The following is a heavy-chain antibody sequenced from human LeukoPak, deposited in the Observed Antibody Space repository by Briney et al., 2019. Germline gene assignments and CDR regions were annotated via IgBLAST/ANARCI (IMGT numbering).Heavy chain of an antibody. V-gene: IGHV4-59*01. Sequence: SETLSLTCTVSGGSISSYYWSWIRQPPGKGLEWIGYIYYSGSINYNPSLKSRVTISVDTSKNQFSLKLSSVTAADTALYYCARENGYRYDYWGQGTLVTVSS. D-gene: IGHD5-18*01. CDR1: GGSISSYY. CDR3: ARENGYRYDY. CDR2: IYYSGSI. J-gene: IGHJ4*02.